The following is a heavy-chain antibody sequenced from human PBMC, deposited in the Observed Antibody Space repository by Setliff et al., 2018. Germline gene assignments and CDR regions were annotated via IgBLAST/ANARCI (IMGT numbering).Heavy chain of an antibody. CDR2: TIPSFGST. V-gene: IGHV1-69*05. D-gene: IGHD5-18*01. CDR3: AREGVDTRSSTDYRYYMDV. Sequence: SVKVSCKASGGTFRSHGISWVRQAPGQGLEWMGGTIPSFGSTNYAQKFQDRVTIITDESTSTAYMELSSLRTEDTAVYYCAREGVDTRSSTDYRYYMDVWGKGTTVTV. J-gene: IGHJ6*03. CDR1: GGTFRSHG.